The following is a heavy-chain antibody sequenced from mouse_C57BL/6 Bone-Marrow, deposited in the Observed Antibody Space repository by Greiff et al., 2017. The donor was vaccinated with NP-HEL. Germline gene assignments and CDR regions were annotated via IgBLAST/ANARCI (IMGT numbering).Heavy chain of an antibody. CDR3: ARRANWDDY. Sequence: VHVKQSGPELVKPGASVKISCKASGYSFTGYYMNWVKQSPEKSLEWIGEINPSTGGTTYNQKFKAKATLTVDKSSSTAYMQLKSLTSEDSAVYYCARRANWDDYWGQGTTLTVSS. CDR2: INPSTGGT. V-gene: IGHV1-42*01. D-gene: IGHD4-1*01. J-gene: IGHJ2*01. CDR1: GYSFTGYY.